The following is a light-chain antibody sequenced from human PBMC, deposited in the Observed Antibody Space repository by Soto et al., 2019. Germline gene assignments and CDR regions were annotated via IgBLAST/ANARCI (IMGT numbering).Light chain of an antibody. CDR1: QSISSW. V-gene: IGKV1-5*01. CDR3: QQFSSYSRT. CDR2: SAS. Sequence: DNQMTQSPSTLSASVGDRVTITCRASQSISSWLAWYQQKPGKAPKLLIYSASNLDSGVPSRFSGSGSGTEFTLTISSLQPDDFATYYCQQFSSYSRTFGQGTKVDIK. J-gene: IGKJ1*01.